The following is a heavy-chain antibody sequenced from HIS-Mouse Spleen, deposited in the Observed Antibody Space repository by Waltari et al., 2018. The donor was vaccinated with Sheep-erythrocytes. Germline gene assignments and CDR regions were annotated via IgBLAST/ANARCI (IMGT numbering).Heavy chain of an antibody. D-gene: IGHD3-3*01. CDR1: GYSFTSHW. Sequence: EVQLVQSGAEVTKPGESLKISCKGSGYSFTSHWIGWVRQMPGKGLEWMGIIYPGDSDTRYSPSFQGQVTISADKSISTAYLQWSSLKASDTAMYYCARRTYYDFWSGYYTDAFDIWGQGTMVTVSS. CDR3: ARRTYYDFWSGYYTDAFDI. J-gene: IGHJ3*02. CDR2: IYPGDSDT. V-gene: IGHV5-51*03.